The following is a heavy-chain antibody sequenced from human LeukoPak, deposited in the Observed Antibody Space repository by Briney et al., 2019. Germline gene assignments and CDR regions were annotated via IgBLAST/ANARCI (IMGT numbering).Heavy chain of an antibody. Sequence: SVKVSCRASGFTFTISAMQWVRQARGQRLEWIGWIVVGSGNTNYAQKFQERVTITRDMSTSTAYMELSSLRSEDTAMYYCAALSYCSGGSCRGYWGQGTLVTVSS. CDR1: GFTFTISA. CDR2: IVVGSGNT. CDR3: AALSYCSGGSCRGY. J-gene: IGHJ4*02. D-gene: IGHD2-15*01. V-gene: IGHV1-58*02.